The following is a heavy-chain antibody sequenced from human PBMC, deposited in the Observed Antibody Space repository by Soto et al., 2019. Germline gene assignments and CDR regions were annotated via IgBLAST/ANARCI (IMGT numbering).Heavy chain of an antibody. J-gene: IGHJ4*02. D-gene: IGHD5-18*01. V-gene: IGHV6-1*01. Sequence: SQTLSLTCSISGDSVSSNSAAWNCIRQYLSRNLEWLGRTYYRSKYYNDYAVSVKSRITINPDTSKNQFSLHLNSVTPEDTAVYYCARESETAMVTFDFWGQGLLVTVSS. CDR2: TYYRSKYYN. CDR1: GDSVSSNSAA. CDR3: ARESETAMVTFDF.